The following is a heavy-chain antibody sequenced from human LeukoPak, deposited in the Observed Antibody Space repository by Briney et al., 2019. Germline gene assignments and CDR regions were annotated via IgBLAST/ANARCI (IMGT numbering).Heavy chain of an antibody. CDR3: AKDVSGTYYAFDV. CDR2: ISNRGST. V-gene: IGHV4-59*02. J-gene: IGHJ3*01. CDR1: GASVSSHF. Sequence: SETLSLTCGVSGASVSSHFWSWIRQTPGMGLERIGYISNRGSTGYNPSLRRRVTISVDAPKNEVSLNVRSVSAADTAVYYCAKDVSGTYYAFDVWGQGRTV. D-gene: IGHD1-26*01.